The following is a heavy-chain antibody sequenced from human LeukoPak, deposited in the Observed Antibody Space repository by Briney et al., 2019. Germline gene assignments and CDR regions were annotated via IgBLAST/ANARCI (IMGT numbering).Heavy chain of an antibody. Sequence: SETRSLTCSVSDDAISTTAYYWGWVRQSPGKGLEWIGSIYYNGDTYYDPSLKSRISISIDTSKTKFSLNLNSMTATDSGVYYCARHFRFIGFGELLAFDTWGQGTRVIVSS. V-gene: IGHV4-39*01. CDR3: ARHFRFIGFGELLAFDT. CDR2: IYYNGDT. J-gene: IGHJ4*02. CDR1: DDAISTTAYY. D-gene: IGHD3-10*01.